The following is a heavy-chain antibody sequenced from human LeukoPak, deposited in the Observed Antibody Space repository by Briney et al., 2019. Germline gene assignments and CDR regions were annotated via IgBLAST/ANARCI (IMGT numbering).Heavy chain of an antibody. CDR1: GGTFSSYA. D-gene: IGHD6-6*01. CDR3: ARGEGIAARPNWFDP. Sequence: ASVKVSCKASGGTFSSYAISWVRQAPGQGLEWMGRIIPIFGIANYAQKFQGRVTITADKSTSIAYMELSSLRSEDTAVYYCARGEGIAARPNWFDPWGQGTLVTVSS. J-gene: IGHJ5*02. V-gene: IGHV1-69*04. CDR2: IIPIFGIA.